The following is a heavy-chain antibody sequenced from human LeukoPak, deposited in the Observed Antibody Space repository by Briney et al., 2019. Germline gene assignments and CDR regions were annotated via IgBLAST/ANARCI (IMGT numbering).Heavy chain of an antibody. CDR1: GYSISSGYY. CDR3: ARDLDDY. J-gene: IGHJ4*02. V-gene: IGHV4-38-2*02. Sequence: SETLSLTCTVSGYSISSGYYWGWIRQPPGKGLEWIGSIYHSGSTYYNPSLKSRVTISVDTSKNQFSLKLSSVTAADTAVYYCARDLDDYWGQGTLVTVSS. CDR2: IYHSGST.